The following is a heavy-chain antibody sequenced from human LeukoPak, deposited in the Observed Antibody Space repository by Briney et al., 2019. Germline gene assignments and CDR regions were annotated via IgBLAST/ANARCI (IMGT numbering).Heavy chain of an antibody. Sequence: GGSLRLSCAASGFSFSDYSMNWVRRAPGKGLDWVSSIISSTTYTYYADSVRGRFTISRDNAKSSLYLQMNSLRPEDTAVYYCARVDSSGWYHNDYWGQGTLVTVSS. V-gene: IGHV3-21*01. J-gene: IGHJ4*02. CDR3: ARVDSSGWYHNDY. D-gene: IGHD6-19*01. CDR1: GFSFSDYS. CDR2: IISSTTYT.